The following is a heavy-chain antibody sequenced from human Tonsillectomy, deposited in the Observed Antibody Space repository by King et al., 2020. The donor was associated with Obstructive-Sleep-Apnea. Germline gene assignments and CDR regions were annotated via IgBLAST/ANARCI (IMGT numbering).Heavy chain of an antibody. CDR3: ARDAIVGATMEYVDY. V-gene: IGHV3-21*01. J-gene: IGHJ4*02. Sequence: VQLVESGGGLVKPGGSLRLSCAASGFTFSSYSMNWVRQAPGKGLEWVSSISSSSSYIYYADSVKGRFTISRDNAKNSLYLQMNSLRAEDTAVYYCARDAIVGATMEYVDYWGQGTLVTVSS. CDR1: GFTFSSYS. D-gene: IGHD1-26*01. CDR2: ISSSSSYI.